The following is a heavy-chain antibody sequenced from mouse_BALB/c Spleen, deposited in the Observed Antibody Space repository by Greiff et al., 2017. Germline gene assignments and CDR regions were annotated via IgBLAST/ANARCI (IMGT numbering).Heavy chain of an antibody. CDR1: GFNIKDTY. V-gene: IGHV14-3*02. D-gene: IGHD2-4*01. Sequence: VQLQQSGAELVKPGASVKLSCTASGFNIKDTYMHWVKQRPEQGLEWIGRIDPANGNTKYDPKFQGKATITADTSSNTAYLQLSSLTSEDTAVYYCARTGGLPAWFAYWGQGTLVTVAA. J-gene: IGHJ3*01. CDR2: IDPANGNT. CDR3: ARTGGLPAWFAY.